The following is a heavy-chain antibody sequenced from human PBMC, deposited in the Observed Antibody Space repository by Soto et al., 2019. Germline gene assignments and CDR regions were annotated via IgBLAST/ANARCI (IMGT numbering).Heavy chain of an antibody. D-gene: IGHD2-8*01. CDR3: LRGRKDGDAIDY. CDR1: GFIFSSYC. CDR2: INRGGGST. Sequence: DVQLVESGGGLVHPGGSLRLSCAASGFIFSSYCMHWVRQAPGKGLVWVSRINRGGGSTYYGDSVKGRFTISRDNSKNTLYLQMNSLRAEDTAVYYCLRGRKDGDAIDYWGQGTLVTVSS. J-gene: IGHJ4*02. V-gene: IGHV3-74*01.